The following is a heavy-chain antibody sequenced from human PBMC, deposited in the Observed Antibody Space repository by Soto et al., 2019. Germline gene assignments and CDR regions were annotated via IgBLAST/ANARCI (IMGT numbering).Heavy chain of an antibody. CDR1: GFAFSSYS. D-gene: IGHD6-13*01. J-gene: IGHJ5*02. V-gene: IGHV3-21*01. CDR2: ISSSSSYI. Sequence: GGSLRLSCAASGFAFSSYSMNWFRQAPGKGLEWVSSISSSSSYIYYADSVKGRFTISRDNAKNSLYLQMNSLRAEDTAVYYCARVNARSSWYGFDPWGQATLVTVSS. CDR3: ARVNARSSWYGFDP.